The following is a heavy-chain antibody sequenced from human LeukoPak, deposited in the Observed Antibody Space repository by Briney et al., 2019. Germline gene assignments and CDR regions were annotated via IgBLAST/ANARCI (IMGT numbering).Heavy chain of an antibody. V-gene: IGHV1-69*04. J-gene: IGHJ5*02. CDR2: IIPILGIA. D-gene: IGHD3-10*01. Sequence: ASVKVSCKASGGTFSSYAISWVRQAPGQGLEWMGRIIPILGIANYAQKFPGRVTITADKSTSTAYMELSSLRSEDTAVYYCVREGGPGVISHWFEPWGQGTLVNVSS. CDR1: GGTFSSYA. CDR3: VREGGPGVISHWFEP.